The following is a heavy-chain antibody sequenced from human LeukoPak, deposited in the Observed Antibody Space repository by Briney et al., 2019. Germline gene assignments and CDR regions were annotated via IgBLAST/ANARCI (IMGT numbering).Heavy chain of an antibody. CDR2: ISGSGGST. D-gene: IGHD6-13*01. J-gene: IGHJ4*02. CDR3: ASRIATAGSVDY. V-gene: IGHV3-23*01. Sequence: GGSLRLSCAASGFTFSSYAMSWVRQAPGKGLEWVSAISGSGGSTYYADSVKGRFTISRDNSKNTLHLQMNTLRAEDTAVYYCASRIATAGSVDYWGQGTLVTVS. CDR1: GFTFSSYA.